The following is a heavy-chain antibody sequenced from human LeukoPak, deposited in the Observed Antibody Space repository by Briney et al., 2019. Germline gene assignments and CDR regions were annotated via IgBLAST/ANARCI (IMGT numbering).Heavy chain of an antibody. D-gene: IGHD2-15*01. Sequence: SGPTLVNPTQTLTLTCTCYGFSINTDGVGVGWIRQPPGKALEWLVLIFWDGDKRYNPSLNSRLTLTKDTSENQVVLTMTNMDPVDTATYYCTHSLRRGRCSGGSCYYFDYWGQGALVTVSS. J-gene: IGHJ4*02. CDR3: THSLRRGRCSGGSCYYFDY. CDR1: GFSINTDGVG. V-gene: IGHV2-5*02. CDR2: IFWDGDK.